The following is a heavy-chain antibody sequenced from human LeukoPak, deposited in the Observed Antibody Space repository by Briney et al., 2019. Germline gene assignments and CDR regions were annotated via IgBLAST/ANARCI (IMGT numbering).Heavy chain of an antibody. V-gene: IGHV4-34*01. J-gene: IGHJ4*02. CDR1: GVSFDDYY. D-gene: IGHD4-17*01. Sequence: SETLSLTCAVSGVSFDDYYWAWVRQTPGKGLEWIGEINHSGYTNDSPSLKSRVTLSIDTSRKQFSLNLRSVAVADAGTYYCTRMTTGHDYWGQGTLVTVSS. CDR3: TRMTTGHDY. CDR2: INHSGYT.